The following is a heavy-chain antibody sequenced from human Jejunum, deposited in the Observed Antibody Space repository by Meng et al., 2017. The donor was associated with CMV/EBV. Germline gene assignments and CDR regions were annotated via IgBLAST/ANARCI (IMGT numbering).Heavy chain of an antibody. CDR2: IKQDGSET. V-gene: IGHV3-7*01. J-gene: IGHJ6*02. D-gene: IGHD2-2*01. CDR1: FTFSVYS. CDR3: AKWVVPPGVGYGLDV. Sequence: FTFSVYSMSWVRQTPGKGLEWVANIKQDGSETDYLDSVKGRFTIARDNAKWTLYLQMTSLRVEDTAVYYCAKWVVPPGVGYGLDVWGQGTAVTVSS.